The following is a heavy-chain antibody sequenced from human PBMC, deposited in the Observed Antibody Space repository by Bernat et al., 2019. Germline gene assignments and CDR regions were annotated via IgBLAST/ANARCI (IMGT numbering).Heavy chain of an antibody. CDR2: ISSSGSTI. CDR3: ARDGSGSYFDY. CDR1: GFAFSSYA. D-gene: IGHD1-26*01. J-gene: IGHJ4*02. V-gene: IGHV3-48*03. Sequence: EVQLVESGGGLVQPGGSLRLSCAASGFAFSSYAMSWVRQAPGKGLEWVSYISSSGSTIYYADSVKGRFTISRDNAKNSLYLQMNSLRAEDTAVYYCARDGSGSYFDYWGQGTLVTVSS.